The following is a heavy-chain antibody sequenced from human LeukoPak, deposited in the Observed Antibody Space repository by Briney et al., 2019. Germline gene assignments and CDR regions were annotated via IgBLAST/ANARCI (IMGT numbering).Heavy chain of an antibody. V-gene: IGHV4-4*07. CDR3: ARGLMMAVAGRGEFHY. J-gene: IGHJ4*02. D-gene: IGHD6-13*01. CDR1: GGSISTYV. CDR2: MHTSGST. Sequence: KPSETLSLTCTVSGGSISTYVWTWIRQPAGKGLQWIGHMHTSGSTNYNPSLKSRVTMSSDTSKNQFSLRLSSVTAADTAVYYCARGLMMAVAGRGEFHYWGQGTLVTVSS.